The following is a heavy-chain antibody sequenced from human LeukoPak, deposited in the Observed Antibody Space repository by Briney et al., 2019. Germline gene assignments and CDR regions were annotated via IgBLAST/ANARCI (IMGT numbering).Heavy chain of an antibody. CDR2: ISAYNGNT. Sequence: ASVKVSCKASGYTFTSYGISWVRQAPGQGLEWMGWISAYNGNTNYAQKLQGRVTMTTDTSTSTAYMELSRLRSDDTAVYYCARGPLTYYYDSSGYYYLDYWGQGTLVTVSS. CDR1: GYTFTSYG. D-gene: IGHD3-22*01. J-gene: IGHJ4*02. CDR3: ARGPLTYYYDSSGYYYLDY. V-gene: IGHV1-18*01.